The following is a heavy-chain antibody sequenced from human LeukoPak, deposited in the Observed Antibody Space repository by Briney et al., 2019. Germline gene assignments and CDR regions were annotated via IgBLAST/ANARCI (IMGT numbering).Heavy chain of an antibody. D-gene: IGHD6-19*01. CDR2: IYPGDSDT. V-gene: IGHV5-51*01. J-gene: IGHJ4*02. CDR3: ARAIAVAGTFFDY. CDR1: GYSFTSYW. Sequence: GESLKISCKGSGYSFTSYWIGWVRQMPGKGLEWMGIIYPGDSDTRYSPSFQGQVTISADKSISTAYLQWNSLRASDTAIYFCARAIAVAGTFFDYWGQGTRVTVSS.